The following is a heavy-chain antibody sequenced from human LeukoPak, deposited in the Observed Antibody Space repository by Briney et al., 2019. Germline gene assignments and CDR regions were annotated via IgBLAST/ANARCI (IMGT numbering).Heavy chain of an antibody. CDR3: AKNLNDILTRYSNPFRGKTMVTHPDAFDI. Sequence: GGSLRLSCAASGFTFIIYAMSWVRQAPGKGLEWVSIISGSGTTTTSTDSVKGRFTISRDNSKNTVYLQMNSLRAEDTAVYYCAKNLNDILTRYSNPFRGKTMVTHPDAFDIWGQGTMVTVSS. V-gene: IGHV3-23*01. D-gene: IGHD3-9*01. J-gene: IGHJ3*02. CDR1: GFTFIIYA. CDR2: ISGSGTTT.